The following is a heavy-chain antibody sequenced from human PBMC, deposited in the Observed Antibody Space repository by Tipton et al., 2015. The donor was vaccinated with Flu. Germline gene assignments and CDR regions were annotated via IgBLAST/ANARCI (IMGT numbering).Heavy chain of an antibody. CDR1: GGSISSYY. CDR2: IYYSGST. D-gene: IGHD5-12*01. CDR3: AREEYSGYDF. V-gene: IGHV4-59*01. J-gene: IGHJ4*02. Sequence: TLSLTCTVSGGSISSYYWSWIRQPPGKGLEWIGYIYYSGSTNYNPSPKSRVTISVDTSKNQFSLKLSSVTAADTAVYYCAREEYSGYDFWGQGTLVTVSP.